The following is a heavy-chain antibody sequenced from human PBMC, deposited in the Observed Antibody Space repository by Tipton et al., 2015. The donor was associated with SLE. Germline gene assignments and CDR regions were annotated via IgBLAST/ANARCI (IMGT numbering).Heavy chain of an antibody. CDR2: IYYSGST. Sequence: TLSLTCTVSGDSISSTNSYWAWIRQPPGKGPEWIGSIYYSGSTYYNPSLKSRVTISVDTSKNQFSLKLSSVTAADTAVYYCARGGAITMGQGEVDYWGQGTLVTDSS. V-gene: IGHV4-39*07. CDR1: GDSISSTNSY. D-gene: IGHD3-10*01. CDR3: ARGGAITMGQGEVDY. J-gene: IGHJ4*02.